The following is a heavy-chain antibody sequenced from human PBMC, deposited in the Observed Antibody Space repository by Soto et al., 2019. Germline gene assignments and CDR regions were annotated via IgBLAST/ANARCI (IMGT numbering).Heavy chain of an antibody. Sequence: ASVKISCKASGYTFTSYDINWVRQATGQGLEWMGWMNPNSGNTGYAQKFQGRVTMTRNTSISTAYMELSSLRSEDTAVYYCIVAAMGYYFDYWGQGTLVTVSS. J-gene: IGHJ4*02. D-gene: IGHD2-2*01. CDR3: IVAAMGYYFDY. V-gene: IGHV1-8*01. CDR2: MNPNSGNT. CDR1: GYTFTSYD.